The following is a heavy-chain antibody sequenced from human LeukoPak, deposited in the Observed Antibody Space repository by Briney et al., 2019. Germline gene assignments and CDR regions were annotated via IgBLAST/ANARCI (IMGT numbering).Heavy chain of an antibody. CDR1: GYTLTELS. CDR3: ATQRSSGYYSLVDP. J-gene: IGHJ5*02. CDR2: FDPEDGET. Sequence: GASVKVSCKASGYTLTELSMHWVRQAPGKGLEWMGGFDPEDGETIYAQKFQGRVTMTEDTSTDTAYMELSSLRSEDTAVYYCATQRSSGYYSLVDPWGQGTLVTVSS. V-gene: IGHV1-24*01. D-gene: IGHD3-22*01.